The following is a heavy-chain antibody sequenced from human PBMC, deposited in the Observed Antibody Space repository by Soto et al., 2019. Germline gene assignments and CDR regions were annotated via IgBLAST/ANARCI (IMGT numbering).Heavy chain of an antibody. CDR2: ISNDGNDK. V-gene: IGHV3-30*18. Sequence: QVQVVESGGGVVQSGRSLRLSCAASGFTFSSYGMHWVRQAPGKGLEWVAVISNDGNDKYYIDSVKGRFTISSDNSKNTLYLQMNTLSTEDTALYYCAKDIHSVRHHLGADYWGQGTLVTVSS. D-gene: IGHD1-26*01. J-gene: IGHJ4*02. CDR1: GFTFSSYG. CDR3: AKDIHSVRHHLGADY.